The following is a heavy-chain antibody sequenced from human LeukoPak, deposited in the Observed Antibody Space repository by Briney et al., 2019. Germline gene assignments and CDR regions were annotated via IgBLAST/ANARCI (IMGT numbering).Heavy chain of an antibody. V-gene: IGHV3-53*01. CDR2: IYSGGST. J-gene: IGHJ4*02. D-gene: IGHD3-9*01. CDR3: ARAETTGYYYYFDY. CDR1: GFTVSSNY. Sequence: GGSLRLSCAASGFTVSSNYMSWVRQAPGKGLGWVSVIYSGGSTYYADSVKGRFTISRDNSKNTLYLQMNSLRAEDTAVYYCARAETTGYYYYFDYWGQGTLVTVSS.